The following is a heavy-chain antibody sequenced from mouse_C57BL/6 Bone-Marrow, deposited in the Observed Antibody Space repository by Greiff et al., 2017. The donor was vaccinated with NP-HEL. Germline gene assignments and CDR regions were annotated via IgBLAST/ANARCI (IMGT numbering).Heavy chain of an antibody. V-gene: IGHV1-81*01. Sequence: QVQLQQSGAELARPGASVKLSCKASGYTFTSYGISWVKQRTGQGLEWIGEIYPRSGNTSYNEKFKGKATLTADKSSSTAYMELRSLTSEDSAVYFCARENLAWFAYWGQGTLVTVSA. J-gene: IGHJ3*01. CDR2: IYPRSGNT. CDR3: ARENLAWFAY. CDR1: GYTFTSYG.